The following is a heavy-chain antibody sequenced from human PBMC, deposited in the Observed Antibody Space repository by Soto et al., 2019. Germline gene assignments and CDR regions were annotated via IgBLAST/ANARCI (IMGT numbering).Heavy chain of an antibody. CDR1: GFTFSSYG. J-gene: IGHJ4*02. D-gene: IGHD4-17*01. CDR2: IWYDGSNK. V-gene: IGHV3-33*01. CDR3: ARDYGDFDY. Sequence: GGSLSLSCAASGFTFSSYGMHWVRQAPGKGLEWVAVIWYDGSNKYYADSVKGRFTICRDNSKNTLYLQMNSLRAEDTAVYYCARDYGDFDYWGQGTLVTVSS.